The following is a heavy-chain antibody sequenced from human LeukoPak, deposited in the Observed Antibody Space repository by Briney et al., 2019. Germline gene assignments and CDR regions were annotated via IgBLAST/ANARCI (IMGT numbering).Heavy chain of an antibody. CDR3: AKVARIIGITWLLDY. D-gene: IGHD3-9*01. J-gene: IGHJ4*02. V-gene: IGHV3-30*02. Sequence: SRDNSKNTLYLQMNSLRAEDTAVYYCAKVARIIGITWLLDYWGQGTLVTVSS.